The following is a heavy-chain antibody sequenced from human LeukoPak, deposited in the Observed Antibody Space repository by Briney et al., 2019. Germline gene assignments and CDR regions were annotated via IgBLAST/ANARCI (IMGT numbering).Heavy chain of an antibody. J-gene: IGHJ4*02. CDR2: IRSKAYGGTT. Sequence: GGSLRLSCAASGFTFSNYTMSWFRQAPGKGLEWVGFIRSKAYGGTTEYAASVKGRFTISRDDSKSIAYLQMNSLKTEDTAVYYCTRAPDYGGNSVEFDYWGQGTLVTVSS. D-gene: IGHD4-23*01. CDR3: TRAPDYGGNSVEFDY. CDR1: GFTFSNYT. V-gene: IGHV3-49*03.